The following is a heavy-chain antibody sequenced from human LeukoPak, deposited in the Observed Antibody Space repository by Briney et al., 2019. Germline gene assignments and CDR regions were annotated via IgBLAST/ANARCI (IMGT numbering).Heavy chain of an antibody. Sequence: GGXLRLSCVVSEVTLGRYAMSWVRQAPGKGLEWVSGISASGVNTHYAASVRGRFIISRDNSKNTLYLQMNSLRAGDTALYFCAKYDYPDSTGPFHWGQGTLVTVSS. CDR1: EVTLGRYA. V-gene: IGHV3-23*01. J-gene: IGHJ4*02. CDR2: ISASGVNT. CDR3: AKYDYPDSTGPFH. D-gene: IGHD3-22*01.